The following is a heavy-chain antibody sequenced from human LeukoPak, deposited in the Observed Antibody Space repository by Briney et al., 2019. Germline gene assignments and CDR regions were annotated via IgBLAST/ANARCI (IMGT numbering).Heavy chain of an antibody. Sequence: GGSLRLSCAASGFTFCSYGMHWVRQAPGKGLEWVAFIRYDGSKKYYADSVKGRFTISRDNSKNTLYLQMNSLRAEDTAVYYCAKGITIFGVVIRYYYYMDVWGKGTTVTVSS. CDR2: IRYDGSKK. J-gene: IGHJ6*03. V-gene: IGHV3-30*02. D-gene: IGHD3-3*01. CDR3: AKGITIFGVVIRYYYYMDV. CDR1: GFTFCSYG.